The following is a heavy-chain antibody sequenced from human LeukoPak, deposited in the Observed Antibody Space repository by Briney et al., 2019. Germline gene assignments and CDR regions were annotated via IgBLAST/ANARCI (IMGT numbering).Heavy chain of an antibody. Sequence: GASVKVSCKASGYTFSSYAISWVRQAPGQGLEWMGGIIPTFGTANYAQKFQGRVTITTDESTSTAYMELSSLRSEDTAVYYCARVTGIAAGEYYFDYWGQGTLVTVSS. J-gene: IGHJ4*02. CDR3: ARVTGIAAGEYYFDY. V-gene: IGHV1-69*05. CDR2: IIPTFGTA. CDR1: GYTFSSYA. D-gene: IGHD6-13*01.